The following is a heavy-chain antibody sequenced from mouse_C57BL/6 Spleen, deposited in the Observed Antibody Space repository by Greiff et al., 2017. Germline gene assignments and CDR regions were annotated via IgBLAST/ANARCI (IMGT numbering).Heavy chain of an antibody. CDR3: AREKDYYGSSSFDY. CDR2: ISSGSSTI. CDR1: GFTFSDYG. J-gene: IGHJ2*01. V-gene: IGHV5-17*01. D-gene: IGHD1-1*01. Sequence: EVQRVESGGGLVKPGGSLKLSCAASGFTFSDYGMHWVRQAPEKGLEWVAYISSGSSTIYYADTVKGRFTISRDNAKNTLFLQMTSLRSEDTAMYYCAREKDYYGSSSFDYWGQGTTLTVSS.